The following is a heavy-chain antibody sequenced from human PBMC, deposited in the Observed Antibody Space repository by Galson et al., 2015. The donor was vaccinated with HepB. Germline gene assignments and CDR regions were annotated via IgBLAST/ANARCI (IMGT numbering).Heavy chain of an antibody. V-gene: IGHV4-31*03. J-gene: IGHJ4*02. CDR3: ARDRSEYYFDY. CDR1: GDSITSGGYY. D-gene: IGHD2-15*01. CDR2: IYYTGST. Sequence: ETLSLTCTVSGDSITSGGYYWSWIRQHPGEGLEWIGYIYYTGSTYYNPSLKSRVTISVDTSKNQFSLKLSSVTAADTAMYYCARDRSEYYFDYWGQGTLVTVSS.